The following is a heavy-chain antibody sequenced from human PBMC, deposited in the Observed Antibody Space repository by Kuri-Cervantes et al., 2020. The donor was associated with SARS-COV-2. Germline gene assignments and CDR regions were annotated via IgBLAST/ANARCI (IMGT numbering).Heavy chain of an antibody. V-gene: IGHV3-21*01. CDR3: AREERAAAGPGDY. Sequence: ESLKISCAASGFTFSSYSMNWVRQAPGKGLEWVSSISSSSSYIYYADSVKGRFTISRDNAKNSLYLQMNSLRAEDTAVYYCAREERAAAGPGDYWGQGTLVTVSS. CDR2: ISSSSSYI. CDR1: GFTFSSYS. J-gene: IGHJ4*02. D-gene: IGHD6-13*01.